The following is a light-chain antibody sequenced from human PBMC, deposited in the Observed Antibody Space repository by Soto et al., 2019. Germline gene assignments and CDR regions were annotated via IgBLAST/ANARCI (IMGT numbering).Light chain of an antibody. Sequence: QSALTQPASVSGSPGQSITISCTGTSSDVGSYNLVSWYQQHPGKAPKLMIYEVSKRPSGVSNRFSGSKSGNTASLTLSGLQAEDEADYYCCSYAGSGTFVFGGGTKVTVL. J-gene: IGLJ2*01. CDR2: EVS. CDR3: CSYAGSGTFV. V-gene: IGLV2-23*02. CDR1: SSDVGSYNL.